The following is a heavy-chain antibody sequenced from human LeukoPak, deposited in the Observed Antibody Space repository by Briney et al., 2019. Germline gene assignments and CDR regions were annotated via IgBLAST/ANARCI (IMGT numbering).Heavy chain of an antibody. J-gene: IGHJ4*02. CDR2: IYYSGST. CDR3: ARLNEQLGTFDY. Sequence: SETLSLTCAVYGGSFSSFYWTWIRQPPGKGLEWIGYIYYSGSTNYNPSLKSRVTILVDTPKIQFFLRLSSVTAADTAVYYCARLNEQLGTFDYWGQGTLVTVSS. CDR1: GGSFSSFY. V-gene: IGHV4-59*01. D-gene: IGHD6-6*01.